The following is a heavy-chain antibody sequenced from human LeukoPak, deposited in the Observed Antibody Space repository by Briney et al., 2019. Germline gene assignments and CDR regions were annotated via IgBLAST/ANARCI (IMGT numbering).Heavy chain of an antibody. V-gene: IGHV1-2*04. CDR1: GYTFTSYG. CDR2: IDPNSGGT. Sequence: SVKVSCKASGYTFTSYGISWVRQAPGQGLEWMGWIDPNSGGTNYAQKFQGWVTMTRDTSISTAYMELSRLRSDDTAVYYCARAGDRLRAGVPLLYYYGMDVGGQGTTVTVSS. CDR3: ARAGDRLRAGVPLLYYYGMDV. J-gene: IGHJ6*02. D-gene: IGHD6-19*01.